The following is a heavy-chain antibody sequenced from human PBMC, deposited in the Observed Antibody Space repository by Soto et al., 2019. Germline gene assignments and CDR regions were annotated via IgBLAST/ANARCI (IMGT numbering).Heavy chain of an antibody. D-gene: IGHD3-22*01. CDR3: ARVVHYDNNGPLGY. J-gene: IGHJ4*02. V-gene: IGHV4-38-2*01. Sequence: LSLTCAVSGYSISSGYYWHWIRQPPGKGLEWIGSMFHRGSTYYNPSLKSRVTLSVDTSKNQFSLKLSSVTAADTAVYYCARVVHYDNNGPLGYWGQGTLVTVSS. CDR2: MFHRGST. CDR1: GYSISSGYY.